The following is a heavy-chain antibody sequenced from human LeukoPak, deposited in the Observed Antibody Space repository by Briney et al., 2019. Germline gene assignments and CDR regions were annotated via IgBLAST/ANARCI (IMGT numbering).Heavy chain of an antibody. CDR2: INPNSGGT. V-gene: IGHV1-2*02. D-gene: IGHD3-22*01. CDR3: ARDESSGYVLYGVY. Sequence: ASVKVSCKASGYTFTGYYMHWVRQAPGQGLEWMGWINPNSGGTNYAQKFQGRVTMTRDTSISTAYMELSRLRSDDKAVYYCARDESSGYVLYGVYWGQGTLVTVSS. J-gene: IGHJ4*02. CDR1: GYTFTGYY.